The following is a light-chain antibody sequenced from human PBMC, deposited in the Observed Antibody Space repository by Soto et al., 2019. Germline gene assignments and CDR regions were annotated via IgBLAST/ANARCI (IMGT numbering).Light chain of an antibody. Sequence: QSVLTQPPSASGTPGQRVTISCSGSNSNIGTNNVYWYQQLPGTAPQLLLSGDNQRSSGVPDRFSDSKSDTSASLVISGLRSEDEAVYYCASRDDSLTGHVVFGGGTKLTVL. J-gene: IGLJ2*01. CDR1: NSNIGTNN. CDR2: GDN. V-gene: IGLV1-47*01. CDR3: ASRDDSLTGHVV.